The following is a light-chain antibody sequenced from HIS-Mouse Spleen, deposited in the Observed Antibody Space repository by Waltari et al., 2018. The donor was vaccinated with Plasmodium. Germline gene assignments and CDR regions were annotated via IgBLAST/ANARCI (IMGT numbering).Light chain of an antibody. J-gene: IGLJ2*01. CDR2: DYS. CDR1: NIGSKS. CDR3: QGWDSSSDHVV. Sequence: SYVLTQPPSVSVAPGQTARITCGGNNIGSKSVHWYQQKPGQAPVLVVYDYSDRPSGIPEGFSGSNSGNTATLTISRVEAGDEADYYCQGWDSSSDHVVFGGGTKLTVL. V-gene: IGLV3-21*02.